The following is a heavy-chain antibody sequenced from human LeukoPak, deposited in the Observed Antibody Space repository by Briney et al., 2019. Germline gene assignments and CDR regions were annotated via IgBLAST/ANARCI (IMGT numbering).Heavy chain of an antibody. CDR1: GFTFSSYW. D-gene: IGHD2-2*01. CDR3: ARLYCSSSSCFFDY. V-gene: IGHV3-74*01. Sequence: GGSLRLSCAASGFTFSSYWMHWVRQASGKGLVWVSHINSDGSGTSYADSVKGRFTISRDNAKNTLYLQMNSLRDEDTAVYYCARLYCSSSSCFFDYWGQGTLVTVSS. J-gene: IGHJ4*02. CDR2: INSDGSGT.